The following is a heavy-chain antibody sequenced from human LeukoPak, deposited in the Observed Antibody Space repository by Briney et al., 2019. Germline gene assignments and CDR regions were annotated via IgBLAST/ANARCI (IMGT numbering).Heavy chain of an antibody. CDR3: ARDLFVGAAQI. CDR2: INHSGST. V-gene: IGHV4-34*01. CDR1: GGSFSGYY. J-gene: IGHJ4*02. Sequence: PSETLSLTCAVYGGSFSGYYWSWIRQPPGKGLEWIGEINHSGSTNYNPSLKSRVTMSLYTSKNQFSLKLSSVTAADTALYYCARDLFVGAAQIWGQGTLVTVSS. D-gene: IGHD1-26*01.